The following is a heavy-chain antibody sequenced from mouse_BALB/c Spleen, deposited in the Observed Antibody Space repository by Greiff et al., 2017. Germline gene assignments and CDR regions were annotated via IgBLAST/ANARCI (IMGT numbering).Heavy chain of an antibody. V-gene: IGHV2-6-7*01. CDR1: GFSLTGYG. D-gene: IGHD1-1*01. J-gene: IGHJ3*01. CDR3: AREYGSSYAWFDY. CDR2: IWGDGST. Sequence: QVQLKESGPGLVAPSQSLSITCTVSGFSLTGYGVNWVRQPPGKGLEWLGMIWGDGSTDYNSALKSRLSISNANSKGHVFLIMNSLQTDDTAKYYCAREYGSSYAWFDYWGQGTLVTVSA.